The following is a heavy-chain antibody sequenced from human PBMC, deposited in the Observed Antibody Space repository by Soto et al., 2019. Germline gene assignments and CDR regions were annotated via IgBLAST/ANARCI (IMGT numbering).Heavy chain of an antibody. V-gene: IGHV3-66*01. D-gene: IGHD3-22*01. CDR1: GFTVSSNY. Sequence: GGSLRLSCAASGFTVSSNYMSWVRQAPGKGLEWVSVIYSGGSTYYADSVKGRFTISRDNSKNTLYLQMNSLRAEDTAVYYCARTGAYYYDSSGSPIDYWGQGTLVTVSS. CDR2: IYSGGST. CDR3: ARTGAYYYDSSGSPIDY. J-gene: IGHJ4*02.